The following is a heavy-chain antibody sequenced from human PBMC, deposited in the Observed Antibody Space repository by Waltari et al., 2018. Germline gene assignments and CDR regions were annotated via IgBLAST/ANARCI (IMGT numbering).Heavy chain of an antibody. CDR1: GYTFTSYD. CDR2: MNPNSGNT. V-gene: IGHV1-8*03. CDR3: ARHRPPVGPYYYYGMDV. D-gene: IGHD3-16*01. Sequence: QVQLVQSGAEVKKPGASVKVSCKASGYTFTSYDINWVRQAPGQGLEWMGWMNPNSGNTGYAQKFQGRVTITRNTSISTAYMELSSLRSEDTAMYYCARHRPPVGPYYYYGMDVWGQGTTVTVSS. J-gene: IGHJ6*02.